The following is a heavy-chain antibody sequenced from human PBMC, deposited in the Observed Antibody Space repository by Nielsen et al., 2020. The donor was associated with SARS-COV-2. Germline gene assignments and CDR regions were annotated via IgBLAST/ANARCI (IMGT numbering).Heavy chain of an antibody. J-gene: IGHJ6*02. Sequence: ASVKVSCKASGYTFTSYGISWVRQAPGQGLEWMGWISAYNGNTNYAQKLQGRVTMTEDTSTDTAYMELSSLRSEDTAVYYCATAVAVAGTPSLYYYYYGMDVWGQGTTVTVSS. D-gene: IGHD6-13*01. CDR1: GYTFTSYG. CDR3: ATAVAVAGTPSLYYYYYGMDV. V-gene: IGHV1-18*01. CDR2: ISAYNGNT.